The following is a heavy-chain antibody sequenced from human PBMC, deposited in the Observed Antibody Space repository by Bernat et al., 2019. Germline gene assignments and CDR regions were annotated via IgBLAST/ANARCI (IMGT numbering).Heavy chain of an antibody. Sequence: EVQLVESGGGLVQPGGSLRVSCVASGFTVSSYSMNWVRQAPGTGLEWISYISSSSSTIYYADSVKGRFTISRDNANNSLYLQMNSLRDEDTAVYYCARAAGDGRHSFDYWGQGNLVTVSS. CDR2: ISSSSSTI. D-gene: IGHD1-26*01. J-gene: IGHJ4*02. CDR3: ARAAGDGRHSFDY. V-gene: IGHV3-48*02. CDR1: GFTVSSYS.